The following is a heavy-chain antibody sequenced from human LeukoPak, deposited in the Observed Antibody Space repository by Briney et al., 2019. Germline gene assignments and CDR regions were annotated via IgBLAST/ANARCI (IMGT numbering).Heavy chain of an antibody. D-gene: IGHD3-16*01. Sequence: SETLSLTCTVSGASISNFYWSWIRQPPGQGLEGIGYIYYSRSTNYKPSLKIRVTISVDTSKNQFSLKLSSVPAADTAVYYCARDNGVFGGTETGSFDYWGQGSLVTVPS. CDR1: GASISNFY. J-gene: IGHJ4*02. CDR2: IYYSRST. CDR3: ARDNGVFGGTETGSFDY. V-gene: IGHV4-59*01.